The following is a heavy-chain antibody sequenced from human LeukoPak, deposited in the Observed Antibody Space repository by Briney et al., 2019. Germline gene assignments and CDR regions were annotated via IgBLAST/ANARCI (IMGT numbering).Heavy chain of an antibody. CDR3: ARSLSSGLGDYYYYMDV. J-gene: IGHJ6*03. V-gene: IGHV3-48*01. Sequence: PGGSLRLSCAASGFTFSSYSMNWVRQAPGKGLERVSYISSSSSTIYYADSVKGRFTISRDNAKNSLYLQMNSLRAEDTAVYYCARSLSSGLGDYYYYMDVWGKGTTVTVSS. CDR2: ISSSSSTI. CDR1: GFTFSSYS. D-gene: IGHD6-19*01.